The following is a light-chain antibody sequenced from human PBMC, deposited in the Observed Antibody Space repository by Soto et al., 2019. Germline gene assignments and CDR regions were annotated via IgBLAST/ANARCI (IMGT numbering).Light chain of an antibody. CDR3: TSYTSTSHYV. CDR2: EVT. Sequence: QSVLTQPPSASGSPGQSVTISCTGTSSDVGGYDYVSWYQQLPGKTPKVMIYEVTKRPSGVPDRFSGSKSGNTASLTVSGLQAEDEADYYCTSYTSTSHYVFGTGTKLTVL. V-gene: IGLV2-8*01. J-gene: IGLJ1*01. CDR1: SSDVGGYDY.